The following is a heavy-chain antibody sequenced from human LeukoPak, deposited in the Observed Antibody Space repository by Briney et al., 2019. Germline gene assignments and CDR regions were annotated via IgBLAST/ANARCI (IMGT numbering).Heavy chain of an antibody. CDR3: ARELLGHGYNSGDFDY. Sequence: GGSLRLSCAASGFTFSSYWMNWVRQAPGKGLEWVANIKQDRSEKYYVGSVKGRFTISRDNAKNSLYLQMNSLRAEDTAVYYCARELLGHGYNSGDFDYWGQGTLVTVSS. CDR2: IKQDRSEK. CDR1: GFTFSSYW. J-gene: IGHJ4*02. D-gene: IGHD5-24*01. V-gene: IGHV3-7*01.